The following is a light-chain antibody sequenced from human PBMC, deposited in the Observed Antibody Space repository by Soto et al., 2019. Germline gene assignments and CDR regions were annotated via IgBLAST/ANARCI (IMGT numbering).Light chain of an antibody. V-gene: IGLV1-40*01. CDR1: SSNIGAGYD. Sequence: QSVLTQPPSVSGAPGQRVTISCTGNSSNIGAGYDVHWYQQLPGTAPKLLIYGNNNRPSGVPDRFSGSQSGTSASLAITGLQAEDEADYYCQSYDSSLSAVVFGGGTQLTVL. J-gene: IGLJ2*01. CDR2: GNN. CDR3: QSYDSSLSAVV.